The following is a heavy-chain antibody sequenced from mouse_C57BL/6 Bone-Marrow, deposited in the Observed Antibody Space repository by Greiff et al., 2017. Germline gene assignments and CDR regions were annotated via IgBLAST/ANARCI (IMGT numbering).Heavy chain of an antibody. D-gene: IGHD2-1*01. Sequence: EVQLQQSGAELVKPGASVKLSCTASGFNIKDYYMHWVKQRTEQGLEWIGRIDPEDGETTYAPKFQGKATITADTSSNTAYLQLSSLTSEDTAVYYCALYYGNNEGPWFAYWGQGTLVTVSA. J-gene: IGHJ3*01. CDR1: GFNIKDYY. CDR3: ALYYGNNEGPWFAY. V-gene: IGHV14-2*01. CDR2: IDPEDGET.